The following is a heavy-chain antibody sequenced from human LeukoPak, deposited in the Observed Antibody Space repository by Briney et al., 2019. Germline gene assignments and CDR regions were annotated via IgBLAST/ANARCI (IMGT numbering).Heavy chain of an antibody. J-gene: IGHJ4*02. V-gene: IGHV3-7*01. CDR1: GFTFCIYW. CDR2: IKQDGSQK. D-gene: IGHD4-17*01. Sequence: PGGSLRLSCAASGFTFCIYWMSWVRQAPGKGLEWVANIKQDGSQKYYVDSVKGRFTISRDNAKNSLYLQMNSLRAEDTAVYYCARGGTTVTPKNFDFWGQGTLVTVSS. CDR3: ARGGTTVTPKNFDF.